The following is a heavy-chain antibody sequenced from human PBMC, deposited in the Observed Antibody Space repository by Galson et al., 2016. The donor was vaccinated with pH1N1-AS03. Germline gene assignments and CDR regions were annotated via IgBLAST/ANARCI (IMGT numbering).Heavy chain of an antibody. V-gene: IGHV1-3*01. J-gene: IGHJ4*02. CDR1: GYNFINYA. D-gene: IGHD4-17*01. Sequence: SVKVSCKASGYNFINYAIHWVRQAPGQSLEWMGRISPGNGNTQFSQKFQGKVTLTRDTSATTAYMELSSLRSEDTALYYCATRPPPYGDYALDFWGQGTLVTVSS. CDR3: ATRPPPYGDYALDF. CDR2: ISPGNGNT.